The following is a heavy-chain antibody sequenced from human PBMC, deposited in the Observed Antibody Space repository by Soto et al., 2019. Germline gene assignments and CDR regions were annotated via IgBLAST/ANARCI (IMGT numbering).Heavy chain of an antibody. D-gene: IGHD1-26*01. V-gene: IGHV4-39*01. CDR1: GGSISSSSYY. J-gene: IGHJ4*02. Sequence: SETLSLTCTVSGGSISSSSYYWGWIRQPPGKGLEWIGSIYYSGSTYYNPSLKSRVTISVDTSKNQFSLKLSSVTAADTAVYYCARRSHSGSYFDYWGQGTLVTVSS. CDR2: IYYSGST. CDR3: ARRSHSGSYFDY.